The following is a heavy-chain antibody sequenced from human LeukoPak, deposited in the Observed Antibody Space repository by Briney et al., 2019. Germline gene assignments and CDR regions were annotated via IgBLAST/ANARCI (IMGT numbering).Heavy chain of an antibody. CDR3: ARPPSSSXHYFDY. CDR2: ISYDGSNK. D-gene: IGHD6-13*01. Sequence: PGGSLRLSCAASGFTFSSYAMHWVRQAPGKGLEWVAVISYDGSNKYYADSVKGRFTISRDNSKNTLYLQMNSLRAEDTAVYYCARPPSSSXHYFDYWGQGXXXXXSS. CDR1: GFTFSSYA. V-gene: IGHV3-30*04. J-gene: IGHJ4*02.